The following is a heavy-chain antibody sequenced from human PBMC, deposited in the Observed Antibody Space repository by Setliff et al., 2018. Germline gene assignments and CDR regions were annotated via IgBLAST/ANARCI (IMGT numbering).Heavy chain of an antibody. CDR3: AKKEYYYDSSGYSYFDY. D-gene: IGHD3-22*01. Sequence: GGSLRLSCAASGFTFSSYGMHWVRQAPGKGLEWVAFIRYDGNNKYYADSVKGRFTISRDNSKNTLYLQMNSLRAEDTAVYYCAKKEYYYDSSGYSYFDYWGQGTLVTVSS. CDR1: GFTFSSYG. CDR2: IRYDGNNK. V-gene: IGHV3-30*02. J-gene: IGHJ4*02.